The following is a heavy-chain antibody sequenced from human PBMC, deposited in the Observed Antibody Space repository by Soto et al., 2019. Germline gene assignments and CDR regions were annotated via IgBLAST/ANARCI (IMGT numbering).Heavy chain of an antibody. CDR2: IIPVFQTA. J-gene: IGHJ4*02. V-gene: IGHV1-69*01. CDR3: ARGGSGYTWFNEF. D-gene: IGHD3-22*01. Sequence: QEQLVQSGAEVKKPGSSVKVSCKASGGLFSSYPIRWVRQVPGQGLEWMGGIIPVFQTAYYTQRFQGRVTITADESTNTAYMELSSLRSEDTAIYCCARGGSGYTWFNEFWGEGTLVTVSS. CDR1: GGLFSSYP.